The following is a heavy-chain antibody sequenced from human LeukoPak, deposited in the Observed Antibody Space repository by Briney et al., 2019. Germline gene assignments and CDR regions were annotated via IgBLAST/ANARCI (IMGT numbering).Heavy chain of an antibody. J-gene: IGHJ4*02. D-gene: IGHD3-3*01. CDR1: GFTFRSYW. CDR3: ARAPYYDFWSGYPPDY. CDR2: INSDGSST. V-gene: IGHV3-74*01. Sequence: GGSLRLSCAASGFTFRSYWMRWVRQAPGKGLVWVSRINSDGSSTNYADSVKGRFTISRDNAKNTLYLQMNSLRAEDTAVYYCARAPYYDFWSGYPPDYWGQGTLVTVSS.